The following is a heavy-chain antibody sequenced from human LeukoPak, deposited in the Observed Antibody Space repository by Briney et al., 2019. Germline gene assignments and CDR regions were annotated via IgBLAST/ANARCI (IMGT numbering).Heavy chain of an antibody. V-gene: IGHV3-23*01. D-gene: IGHD5/OR15-5a*01. J-gene: IGHJ5*02. Sequence: GGSLRLSCAASGFTFSSYAMSWVRQAPGKGLEWVSSISSGGGRTYYADSVKGRLTISRDNAQNTLYLEVKSLRADDTAVYYCAKEDVVSGASHNWFDPWGQGTLVTVSS. CDR1: GFTFSSYA. CDR2: ISSGGGRT. CDR3: AKEDVVSGASHNWFDP.